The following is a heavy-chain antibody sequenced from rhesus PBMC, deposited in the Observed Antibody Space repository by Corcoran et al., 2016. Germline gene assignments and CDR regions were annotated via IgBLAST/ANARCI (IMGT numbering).Heavy chain of an antibody. CDR2: IYGSSTST. CDR1: GGSINDSYR. CDR3: VRETFPSGYYVYYFDY. J-gene: IGHJ4*01. V-gene: IGHV4S10*01. Sequence: QVQLHESGPGVVKPSETLYLTCAVSGGSINDSYRWSWIRQPPGKVLEWIGYIYGSSTSTNNNPSLTSRCNRSKDTSKNQSTMNLSSVTAADTAGYYCVRETFPSGYYVYYFDYWGQGVLVTVSS. D-gene: IGHD3-28*01.